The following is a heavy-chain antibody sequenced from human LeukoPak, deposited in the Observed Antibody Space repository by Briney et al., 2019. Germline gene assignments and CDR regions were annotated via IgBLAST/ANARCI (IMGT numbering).Heavy chain of an antibody. D-gene: IGHD3-9*01. V-gene: IGHV3-23*01. CDR3: AKDQGHVLRYFDWFGNYYMDV. Sequence: PGGSLRLSCAASGFTFSSYAMSWVRQAPGKGLEWVSAISGSGGSTYYADSVKGRFTISRDNSKNTLYLQMNSLRAEDTAVHYCAKDQGHVLRYFDWFGNYYMDVWGKGTTVTVSS. J-gene: IGHJ6*03. CDR2: ISGSGGST. CDR1: GFTFSSYA.